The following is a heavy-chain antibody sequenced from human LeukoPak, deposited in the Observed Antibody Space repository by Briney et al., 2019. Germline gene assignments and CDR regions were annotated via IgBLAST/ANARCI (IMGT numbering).Heavy chain of an antibody. CDR3: ARGHVPDY. Sequence: SGGSLRLSCAASGFTFTTYAMNWVRQAPGKGLEWVSYISSSGTTIYYADSVRGRFTISRDNAKNSLYLQMNSLRAADTAVYYCARGHVPDYWGQGTLVTVSS. CDR1: GFTFTTYA. V-gene: IGHV3-48*03. CDR2: ISSSGTTI. J-gene: IGHJ4*02.